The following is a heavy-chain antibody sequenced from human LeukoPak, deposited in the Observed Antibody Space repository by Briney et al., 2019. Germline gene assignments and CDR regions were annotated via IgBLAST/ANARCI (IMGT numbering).Heavy chain of an antibody. D-gene: IGHD3-22*01. CDR3: TRAITMIVVAKNWFDP. V-gene: IGHV3-49*03. J-gene: IGHJ5*02. CDR2: IRSKAYGGTT. Sequence: PGGSLRLSGTASGFTFGDYAMSWFRQAPGKGLEWVGFIRSKAYGGTTEYAASVKGRFTISRDDSKSIAYLQMNSLKTEDTAVYYCTRAITMIVVAKNWFDPWGQGTLVTVSS. CDR1: GFTFGDYA.